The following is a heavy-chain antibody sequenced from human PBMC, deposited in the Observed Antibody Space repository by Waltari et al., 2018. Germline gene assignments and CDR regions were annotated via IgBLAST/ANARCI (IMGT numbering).Heavy chain of an antibody. D-gene: IGHD2-21*01. V-gene: IGHV1-2*06. CDR2: INPNSGGT. Sequence: CTASGYTFTGYYMHWVRQAPGQGLEWMGRINPNSGGTNYAQKFQGRVTMTRDTSISTAYMELSRLRSDDTAVYYCARGWSVVIAPLGLWGRGTLVTVSS. CDR3: ARGWSVVIAPLGL. CDR1: GYTFTGYY. J-gene: IGHJ2*01.